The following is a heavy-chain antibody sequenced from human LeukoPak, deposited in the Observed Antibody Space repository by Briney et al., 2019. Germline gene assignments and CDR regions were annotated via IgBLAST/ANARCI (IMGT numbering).Heavy chain of an antibody. D-gene: IGHD4-11*01. CDR3: ARAEEDDDSSYWYFDL. CDR1: GFTFSSYW. CDR2: ISSSSIYI. J-gene: IGHJ2*01. V-gene: IGHV3-21*01. Sequence: GGSLRLSCAASGFTFSSYWMSWVRQAPGKGLEWVSSISSSSIYIYYADSVKGRFTISRDNARNSLYLQMNSLRVEDTAVYYCARAEEDDDSSYWYFDLWGRGTLVTVSS.